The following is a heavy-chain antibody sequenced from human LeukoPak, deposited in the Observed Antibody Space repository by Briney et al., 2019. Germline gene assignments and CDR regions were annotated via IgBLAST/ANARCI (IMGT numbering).Heavy chain of an antibody. D-gene: IGHD3-3*01. V-gene: IGHV4-59*12. Sequence: KSSETLSLTCTVSGGSISSYYWSWIRQPPGKGLEWIGYIYYSGSTNYNPSLKSRVTISVGTSKSQFSLRLSSVTAADTAVYYCARQGLWSGYFFLPDSWGQGTLVTVSS. J-gene: IGHJ5*01. CDR2: IYYSGST. CDR1: GGSISSYY. CDR3: ARQGLWSGYFFLPDS.